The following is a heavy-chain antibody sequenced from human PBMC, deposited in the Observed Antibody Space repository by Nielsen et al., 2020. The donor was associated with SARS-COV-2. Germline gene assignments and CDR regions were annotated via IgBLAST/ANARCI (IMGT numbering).Heavy chain of an antibody. J-gene: IGHJ3*02. V-gene: IGHV3-30*18. CDR2: ISYDGSNK. CDR3: AKESIVVVSSGAFDI. D-gene: IGHD2-2*01. Sequence: CAASGFTFSSYGMHWVRQAPGKGLEWVAVISYDGSNKYYADSVKGRFTISRDNSKNTLYLQMNSLRAEDTAVYYCAKESIVVVSSGAFDIWGQGTMVTVSS. CDR1: GFTFSSYG.